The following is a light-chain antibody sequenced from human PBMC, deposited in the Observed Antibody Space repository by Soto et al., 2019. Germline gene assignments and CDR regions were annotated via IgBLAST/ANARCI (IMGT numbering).Light chain of an antibody. CDR3: QHYDNTPPSVT. CDR2: AAS. Sequence: EIVLTQSPATLSSFPGDRVTLSCRASQAVNTRLAWYQQKPGQAPRLLIYAASSRATGIPDRFSGSGSGTDFILTISRLEPEDFAVYYCQHYDNTPPSVTFGPGTKVDIK. CDR1: QAVNTR. J-gene: IGKJ3*01. V-gene: IGKV3-20*01.